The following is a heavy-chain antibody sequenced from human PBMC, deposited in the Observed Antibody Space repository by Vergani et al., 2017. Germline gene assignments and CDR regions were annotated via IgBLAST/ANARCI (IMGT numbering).Heavy chain of an antibody. CDR2: ISSSGSS. V-gene: IGHV4-39*01. CDR3: AKPVGTSAIMDGYTM. J-gene: IGHJ3*02. D-gene: IGHD5/OR15-5a*01. Sequence: QLHLQESGPRLVKPSNTLSLTCTFSGCSISSNFYYWGWIPQSPGKGLEWIGSISSSGSSYSNPSLQSRVTMYVDTSTNQVSLRLSSVTAADTALYYCAKPVGTSAIMDGYTMWGQGTMVTVSS. CDR1: GCSISSNFYY.